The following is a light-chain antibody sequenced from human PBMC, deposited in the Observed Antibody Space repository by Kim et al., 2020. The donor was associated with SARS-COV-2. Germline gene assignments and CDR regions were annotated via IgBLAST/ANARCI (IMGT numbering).Light chain of an antibody. Sequence: DIQMTQSPSTLSASVGDRVTITCRASQSISSWLPWYQQKPGKAPKLLIYKASSLESGVPSRFSGSGSGTEFTLTISSLQPDDFATYYCQEYNSYSLTFGGGTKVDIK. CDR1: QSISSW. CDR2: KAS. CDR3: QEYNSYSLT. V-gene: IGKV1-5*03. J-gene: IGKJ4*01.